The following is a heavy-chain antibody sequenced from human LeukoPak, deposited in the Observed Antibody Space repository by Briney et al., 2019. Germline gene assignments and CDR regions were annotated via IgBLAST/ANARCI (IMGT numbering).Heavy chain of an antibody. CDR2: IYYSGST. CDR3: ARGRSGSSLDY. D-gene: IGHD1-26*01. V-gene: IGHV4-39*07. J-gene: IGHJ4*02. Sequence: SETLSLTCTVSGGSISSSSYYWGWIRQPPGKGLEWIGSIYYSGSTYYNPSLKSRVTISVDTSKNQFSLKLSSVTAADTAVYYCARGRSGSSLDYWGQGTLVTVSS. CDR1: GGSISSSSYY.